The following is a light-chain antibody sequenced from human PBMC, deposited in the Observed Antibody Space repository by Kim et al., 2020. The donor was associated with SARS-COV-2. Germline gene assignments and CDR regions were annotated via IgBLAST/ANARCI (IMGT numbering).Light chain of an antibody. Sequence: NSSASSNCNIRADYDEHSYQQRPGTAPKLLIHGNKDRPSGAPDPFSGSKSDASASLTIAERQAEDEADYYCQTYDWSLSGSEVFGGGTQLTVL. CDR3: QTYDWSLSGSEV. CDR1: NCNIRADYD. V-gene: IGLV1-40*01. CDR2: GNK. J-gene: IGLJ2*01.